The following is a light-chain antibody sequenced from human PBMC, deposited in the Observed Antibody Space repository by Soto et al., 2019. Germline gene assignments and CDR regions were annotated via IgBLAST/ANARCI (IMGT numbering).Light chain of an antibody. Sequence: EIQMTQSPSSLSASIGERVTITGRASQSINKYLNWYQQKQGQPPKLLIYWASIRESGVPDRFSGSGYGTDFNLTISSVQAEDVAVYYCQQYYDSPLTFGQGTRLEIK. CDR2: WAS. CDR3: QQYYDSPLT. J-gene: IGKJ5*01. CDR1: QSINKY. V-gene: IGKV4-1*01.